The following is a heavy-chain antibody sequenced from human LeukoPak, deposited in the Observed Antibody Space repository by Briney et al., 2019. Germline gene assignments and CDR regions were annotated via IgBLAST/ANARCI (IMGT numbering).Heavy chain of an antibody. CDR3: ARERTTIVSGTTIGAY. Sequence: GGSLRLSCAASGFTFSSYEMNWVRQAPGKGLEWISYIIGSGNSIYYADSVKGRFTISRDNAKNSLYLQMNSLRADDTGVYYCARERTTIVSGTTIGAYWGQGTLVTVSS. J-gene: IGHJ4*02. CDR2: IIGSGNSI. D-gene: IGHD5-24*01. V-gene: IGHV3-48*03. CDR1: GFTFSSYE.